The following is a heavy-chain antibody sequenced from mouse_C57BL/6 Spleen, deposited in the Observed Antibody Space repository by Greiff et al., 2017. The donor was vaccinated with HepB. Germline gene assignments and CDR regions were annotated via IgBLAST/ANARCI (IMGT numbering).Heavy chain of an antibody. D-gene: IGHD2-3*01. V-gene: IGHV2-5*01. CDR3: AKTVDGYYRGLMDY. J-gene: IGHJ4*01. CDR2: IWRGGST. Sequence: QVQLQQSGPGLVQPSQSLSITCTVSGFSLTSYGVHWVRQSPGKGLEWLGVIWRGGSTDYNAAFMSRLSITKDNSKSQVFFKMNSLQADDTAIYYCAKTVDGYYRGLMDYWGQGTSVTVSS. CDR1: GFSLTSYG.